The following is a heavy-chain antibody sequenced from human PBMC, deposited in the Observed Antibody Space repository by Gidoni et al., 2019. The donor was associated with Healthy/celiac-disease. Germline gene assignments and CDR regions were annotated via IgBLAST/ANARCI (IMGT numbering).Heavy chain of an antibody. Sequence: EVQLLESGGGLVQPGGSLRRACAASGFTFSSYAMSWVRQAPGKGLEWVSTISGSGGSTYYADSVKGRFTISRDNSKNTLYLQMNSLRAEDTAIYYCAKEVVRGYCGGDCYIDYWGQGTLVTVSS. J-gene: IGHJ4*02. D-gene: IGHD2-21*02. V-gene: IGHV3-23*01. CDR2: ISGSGGST. CDR3: AKEVVRGYCGGDCYIDY. CDR1: GFTFSSYA.